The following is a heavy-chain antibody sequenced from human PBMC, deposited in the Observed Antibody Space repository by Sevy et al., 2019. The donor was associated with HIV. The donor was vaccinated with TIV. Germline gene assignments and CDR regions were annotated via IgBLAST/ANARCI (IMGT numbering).Heavy chain of an antibody. V-gene: IGHV3-48*03. J-gene: IGHJ6*02. CDR3: ARGFYDFWSGYYAYYYYGMDV. CDR2: ISSSGSTI. Sequence: GESLKISCAASGFTFSSYEMNRVRQAPGKGLEWVSYISSSGSTIYYADSVKGRFTISRDNAKNSLYLQMNSLRAEDTAVYYCARGFYDFWSGYYAYYYYGMDVWGQGTTVTVSS. CDR1: GFTFSSYE. D-gene: IGHD3-3*01.